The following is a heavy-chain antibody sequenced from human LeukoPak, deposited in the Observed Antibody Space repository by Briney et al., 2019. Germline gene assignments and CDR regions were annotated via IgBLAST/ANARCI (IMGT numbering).Heavy chain of an antibody. CDR3: ARGRGKAAADY. Sequence: PSETLSLTCTVSGGSISSSSYYWGWIRQPPGKGLEWIGSICYSGSTYYNPSLKSRVTISVDTSKNQFSLKLSSVTAADTAVYYCARGRGKAAADYWGQGTLVTVSS. D-gene: IGHD6-13*01. J-gene: IGHJ4*02. CDR2: ICYSGST. CDR1: GGSISSSSYY. V-gene: IGHV4-39*07.